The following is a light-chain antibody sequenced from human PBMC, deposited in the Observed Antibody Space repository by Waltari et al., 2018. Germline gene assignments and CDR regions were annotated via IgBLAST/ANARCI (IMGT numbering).Light chain of an antibody. CDR2: DVS. CDR1: SSDVGGYNY. CDR3: SSYTSSSTWV. J-gene: IGLJ3*02. V-gene: IGLV2-14*01. Sequence: QSALTQPASVSGSPGQSITISCTVTSSDVGGYNYVSWYQQHPGKAPKLMIYDVSNRPSGVSNRFSGSKSGNTASLTISGLQAEDEADYHCSSYTSSSTWVFGGGTKLTVL.